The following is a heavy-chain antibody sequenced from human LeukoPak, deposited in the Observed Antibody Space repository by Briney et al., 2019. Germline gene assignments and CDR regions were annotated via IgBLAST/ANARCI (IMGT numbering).Heavy chain of an antibody. CDR2: ISWNSGSI. CDR3: AKDKGGAVAGPDIFDY. J-gene: IGHJ4*02. Sequence: GGSLRLSCAASGFTFSSYAMHWVRQAPGKGLEWVSGISWNSGSIGYADSVKGRFTISRDNAKNSLYLQMNSLRAEDTALYYCAKDKGGAVAGPDIFDYWGQGTLVTVSS. V-gene: IGHV3-9*01. CDR1: GFTFSSYA. D-gene: IGHD6-19*01.